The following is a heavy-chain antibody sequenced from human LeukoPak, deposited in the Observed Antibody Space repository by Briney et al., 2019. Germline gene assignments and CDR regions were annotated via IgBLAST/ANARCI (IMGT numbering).Heavy chain of an antibody. CDR3: ARDHPHYYYGMDV. Sequence: GGSLRLSCAASGFTFSSYSMNWVRQAPGKGLEWVSSISSSSSYIYYADSVKGRFTISRDNAKNSLYLQMNSLRAEDTAVYYCARDHPHYYYGMDVWGQGTTVTVSS. CDR1: GFTFSSYS. V-gene: IGHV3-21*01. J-gene: IGHJ6*02. CDR2: ISSSSSYI.